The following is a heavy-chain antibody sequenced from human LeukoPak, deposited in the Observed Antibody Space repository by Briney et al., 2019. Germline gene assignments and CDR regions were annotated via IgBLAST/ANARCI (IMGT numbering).Heavy chain of an antibody. D-gene: IGHD3-22*01. J-gene: IGHJ4*02. CDR2: IYHSGST. V-gene: IGHV4-4*02. CDR3: ASYSYYYDSSGYFDY. Sequence: PSGTLSLTCAVSGGSISSSNWWSWVRQPPGKGLEWIGEIYHSGSTNYNPSLKSRVTISVDTSKNQFSLKLSPVAAADTAVYYCASYSYYYDSSGYFDYWGQGTLVTVSS. CDR1: GGSISSSNW.